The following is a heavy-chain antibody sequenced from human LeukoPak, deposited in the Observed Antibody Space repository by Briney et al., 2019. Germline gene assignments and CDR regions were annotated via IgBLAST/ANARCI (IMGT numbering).Heavy chain of an antibody. CDR2: IKQDGSEK. V-gene: IGHV3-7*01. CDR1: GFTLSSYW. J-gene: IGHJ3*02. Sequence: GGSLRLSCAASGFTLSSYWMSWVRQAPGKGLEWVANIKQDGSEKHYVDSVKGRFTISRDNAKNSLYMQMNSLRAEDTAVYYCARDSEYSSSFAFDIWGQGTMVTVSS. D-gene: IGHD6-13*01. CDR3: ARDSEYSSSFAFDI.